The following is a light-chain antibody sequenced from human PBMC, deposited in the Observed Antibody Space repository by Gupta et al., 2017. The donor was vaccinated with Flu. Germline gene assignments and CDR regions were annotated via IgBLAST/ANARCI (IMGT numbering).Light chain of an antibody. CDR1: QDITHW. Sequence: DIQMTQSPSSVSASVGDRVTITCRASQDITHWLAWYQQKPGKAPKLLIHVGSSLQSGVPSRSSGSGSGAEFTLTISSLQPEDIAIYYCQQANSFPITFGQGTRLDIK. V-gene: IGKV1-12*01. CDR2: VGS. CDR3: QQANSFPIT. J-gene: IGKJ5*01.